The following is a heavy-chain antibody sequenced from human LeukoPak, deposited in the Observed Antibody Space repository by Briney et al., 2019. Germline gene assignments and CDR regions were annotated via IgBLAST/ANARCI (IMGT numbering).Heavy chain of an antibody. CDR1: GGSISSYY. Sequence: SETLSLTCTVSGGSISSYYWSWIRQPAGKGLEWIGRIYTSGSTNYNPSLKSRVTMSVDTSKNQFSLKLSSVTAADTAVYYYARLKLVERGVYFDYWGQGTLVTVSS. J-gene: IGHJ4*02. D-gene: IGHD1-1*01. V-gene: IGHV4-4*07. CDR3: ARLKLVERGVYFDY. CDR2: IYTSGST.